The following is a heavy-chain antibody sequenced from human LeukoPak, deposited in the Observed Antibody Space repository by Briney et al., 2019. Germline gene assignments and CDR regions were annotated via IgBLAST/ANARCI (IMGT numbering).Heavy chain of an antibody. Sequence: PSETLSLTCTVSGGSVSSGSYYWSWIRQPPGKGLEWIGYTYYSGSTNYNPSLKSRVTISVDTSKNQFSLKLSSVTAADTAVYYCARERSPYYYDNRGYPYYFDYWGQGTLVTVSS. CDR2: TYYSGST. J-gene: IGHJ4*02. CDR3: ARERSPYYYDNRGYPYYFDY. D-gene: IGHD3-22*01. V-gene: IGHV4-61*01. CDR1: GGSVSSGSYY.